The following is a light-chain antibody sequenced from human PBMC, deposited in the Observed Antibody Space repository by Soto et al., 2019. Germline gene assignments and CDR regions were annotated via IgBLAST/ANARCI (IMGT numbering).Light chain of an antibody. J-gene: IGKJ5*01. CDR2: AAS. Sequence: IQVTQSPSVRSSSVGDRLTMTCRASQGISSYLAWYQQKPGKAPKLLIYAASTLQSGVPSRFSGSGSGTEFTLTLSSLQSEDFALYYCEQLNSYAMNFGQGTRLEIK. CDR1: QGISSY. CDR3: EQLNSYAMN. V-gene: IGKV1-9*01.